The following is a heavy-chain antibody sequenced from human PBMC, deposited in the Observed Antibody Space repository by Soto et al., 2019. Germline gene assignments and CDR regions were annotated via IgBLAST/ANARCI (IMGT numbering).Heavy chain of an antibody. CDR2: IKQDGTEK. D-gene: IGHD5-18*01. Sequence: GGSLRLSCAASGFTFSRYWMNWVRQAPGKGLEWVANIKQDGTEKNYVDSVKGRFTISRDNARNSLYLQMDSLRAEDTAVYFCARGDTPMITGMDSFDIWGQGAMVTVSS. J-gene: IGHJ3*02. CDR1: GFTFSRYW. V-gene: IGHV3-7*01. CDR3: ARGDTPMITGMDSFDI.